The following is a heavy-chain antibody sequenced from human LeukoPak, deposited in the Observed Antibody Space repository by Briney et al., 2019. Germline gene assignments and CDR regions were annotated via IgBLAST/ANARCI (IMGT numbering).Heavy chain of an antibody. D-gene: IGHD3-9*01. J-gene: IGHJ4*02. CDR3: VRDADWSFDY. V-gene: IGHV3-53*05. CDR1: GFSVSSTY. Sequence: GGSLRLSCAASGFSVSSTYMTWVRQAPGKGLEWVSISYRGDSRRYADSVKGRFTISRDDSKKMLYVQMNSLRVEDTALYYCVRDADWSFDYWGQGTLVTVSS. CDR2: SYRGDSR.